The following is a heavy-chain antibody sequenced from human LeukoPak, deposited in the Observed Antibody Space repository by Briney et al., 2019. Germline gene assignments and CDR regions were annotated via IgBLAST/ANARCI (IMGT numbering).Heavy chain of an antibody. V-gene: IGHV3-23*01. J-gene: IGHJ6*02. CDR1: GFTFSSYA. CDR2: IVGSGGTT. D-gene: IGHD3-3*01. Sequence: GGSLRLSCAASGFTFSSYAMSWVRQAPGKGLEWVSGIVGSGGTTYYADSVKGRFTISRDNSKNTLYLQMNSLRAEDTAVYYCAKDFGVVTRYYYYYGMDVWGQGTTVTVSS. CDR3: AKDFGVVTRYYYYYGMDV.